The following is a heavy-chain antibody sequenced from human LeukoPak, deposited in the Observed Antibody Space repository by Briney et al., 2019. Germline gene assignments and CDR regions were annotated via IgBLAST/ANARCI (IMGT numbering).Heavy chain of an antibody. CDR1: GGSISSSNW. D-gene: IGHD2-15*01. CDR2: IYHSGST. CDR3: ARGPGSFRRSFDY. J-gene: IGHJ4*02. V-gene: IGHV4-4*02. Sequence: ASGTLSLTCAVSGGSISSSNWWSWVRQPPGKGLEWIGEIYHSGSTNYNPSLKSRVTISVDKSKNQFSLKLSSVTAADTAVYYCARGPGSFRRSFDYWGQGTLVTVSS.